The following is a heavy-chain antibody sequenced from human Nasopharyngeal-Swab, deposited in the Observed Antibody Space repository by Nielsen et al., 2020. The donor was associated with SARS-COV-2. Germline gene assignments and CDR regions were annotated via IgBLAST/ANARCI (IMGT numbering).Heavy chain of an antibody. CDR2: ISSSTSYI. V-gene: IGHV3-21*01. J-gene: IGHJ6*02. D-gene: IGHD3-10*01. Sequence: GESLKISCAASGFTFSNYSMNWVRQAPGKGLEWVSSISSSTSYIYYADSVKGRSTISRDNAKNSLYLQMNSLRAEDTAVYYCARDGFGESPYYYYYGMDVWGQGTTVTVSS. CDR1: GFTFSNYS. CDR3: ARDGFGESPYYYYYGMDV.